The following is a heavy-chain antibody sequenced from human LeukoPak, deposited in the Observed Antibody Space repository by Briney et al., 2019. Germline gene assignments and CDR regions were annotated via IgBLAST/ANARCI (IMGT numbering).Heavy chain of an antibody. D-gene: IGHD3-22*01. V-gene: IGHV3-43*01. CDR2: ISGDGGST. Sequence: GGSLRLSCAASGFTFDDYTIHWVRQVPGKGLEWVSLISGDGGSTYYADSVKGRFTISRDNAKNSLHLQMNSLTAEDTAVYYCVRGGGRGDYNERYYFDYWGQGTLVTVSS. CDR3: VRGGGRGDYNERYYFDY. CDR1: GFTFDDYT. J-gene: IGHJ4*02.